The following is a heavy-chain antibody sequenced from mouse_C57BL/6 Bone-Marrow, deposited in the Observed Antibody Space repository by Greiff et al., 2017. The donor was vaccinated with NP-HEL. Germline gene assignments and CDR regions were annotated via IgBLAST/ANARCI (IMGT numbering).Heavy chain of an antibody. CDR3: ARQGDYSNYDWFAY. D-gene: IGHD2-5*01. V-gene: IGHV1-39*01. CDR2: INPNYGTT. Sequence: VQLQQSGPELVKPGASVKISCKASGYSFTDYNMNWVKQSNGKSLEWIGVINPNYGTTSYNQKFKGKATLTVDQSSSTAYIQLNSLTSEDSAVYDCARQGDYSNYDWFAYWGQGTLVTVSA. CDR1: GYSFTDYN. J-gene: IGHJ3*01.